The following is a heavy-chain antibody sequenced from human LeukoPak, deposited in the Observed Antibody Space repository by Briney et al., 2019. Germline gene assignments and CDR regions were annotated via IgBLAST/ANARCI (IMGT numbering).Heavy chain of an antibody. Sequence: PGGSLRLSCAASGFTFSSYAMHWVRQAPGKGLEWVAVISYDGSNKYYADSVKGRFTISRDNSENTLYLQMNSLRAEDTAVYYCARSSYSSSSSVWGQGTMVTVSS. CDR2: ISYDGSNK. CDR1: GFTFSSYA. CDR3: ARSSYSSSSSV. J-gene: IGHJ3*01. D-gene: IGHD6-6*01. V-gene: IGHV3-30-3*01.